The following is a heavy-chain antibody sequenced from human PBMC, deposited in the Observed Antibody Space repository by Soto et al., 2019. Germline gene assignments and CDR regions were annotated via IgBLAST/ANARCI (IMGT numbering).Heavy chain of an antibody. CDR3: ARVEELYNWNGYYYGMDV. CDR1: GWSFSGSY. D-gene: IGHD1-1*01. CDR2: INHSGST. V-gene: IGHV4-34*01. Sequence: SVTRSLTCAVHGWSFSGSYWTWIRQPPGTGLEWIGEINHSGSTNYNPSLKSRVTISVDTSKNQFSLKLTSVTAADTAVYYCARVEELYNWNGYYYGMDVWGQGTTVT. J-gene: IGHJ6*02.